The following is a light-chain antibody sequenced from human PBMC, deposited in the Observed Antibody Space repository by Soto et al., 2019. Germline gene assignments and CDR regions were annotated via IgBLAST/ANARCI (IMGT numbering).Light chain of an antibody. CDR2: WAS. Sequence: DIVMTQSPDSLAVSLGERATINCKSSQSVLFSPNNKNYLAWYQQKPGQPPKLLIYWASTRESGVPDRFSGSGSGTDLHLTISSLQAEDVAFYCCLQYHSASQTLGQGTKVEIK. CDR1: QSVLFSPNNKNY. V-gene: IGKV4-1*01. J-gene: IGKJ1*01. CDR3: LQYHSASQT.